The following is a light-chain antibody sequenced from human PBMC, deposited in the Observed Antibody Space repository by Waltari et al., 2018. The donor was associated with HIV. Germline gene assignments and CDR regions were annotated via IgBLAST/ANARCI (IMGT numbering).Light chain of an antibody. Sequence: QSVLAQPPSVSGTPGQRVTISCSGTTSNIGTNVVNWYQQVPGTAPKLLISSNNQRPSGVPDRFSGFKSGTSAPLAINGLQSEDEADYYCATWDDTPTGHVLFGGGTKVTVL. CDR1: TSNIGTNV. CDR3: ATWDDTPTGHVL. V-gene: IGLV1-44*01. J-gene: IGLJ2*01. CDR2: SNN.